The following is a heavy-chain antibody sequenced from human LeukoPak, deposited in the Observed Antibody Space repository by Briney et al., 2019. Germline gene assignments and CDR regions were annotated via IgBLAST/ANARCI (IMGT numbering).Heavy chain of an antibody. D-gene: IGHD3-3*02. Sequence: ASVKVSCKASGYTFTSYYMHWVRQAPGQGLEWMGIINPSGGSTSYAQKFQGRVTMTRDTSTSTVYMELSSLRSEDTAVYYCARHTSIPPYYYYMDVWGKGTTVTISS. CDR3: ARHTSIPPYYYYMDV. CDR1: GYTFTSYY. V-gene: IGHV1-46*01. CDR2: INPSGGST. J-gene: IGHJ6*03.